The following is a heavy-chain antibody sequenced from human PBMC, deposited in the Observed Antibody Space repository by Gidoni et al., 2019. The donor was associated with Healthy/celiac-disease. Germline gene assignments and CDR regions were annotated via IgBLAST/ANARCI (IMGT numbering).Heavy chain of an antibody. J-gene: IGHJ2*01. V-gene: IGHV1-69*01. D-gene: IGHD2-15*01. Sequence: QVQLVQSGAEVKKPGSSVKVSCKASGGTFSSYAISWVLQAPGQGLEWMVRIIPIFGTANYAQKFQCRVTITADESTSTAYMELSSLRSEDTAVYYCAREGVAATPVHWYFDLWGRGTLVTVSS. CDR2: IIPIFGTA. CDR1: GGTFSSYA. CDR3: AREGVAATPVHWYFDL.